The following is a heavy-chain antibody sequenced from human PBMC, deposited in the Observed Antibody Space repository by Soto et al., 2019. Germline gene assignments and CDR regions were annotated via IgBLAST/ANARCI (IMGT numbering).Heavy chain of an antibody. V-gene: IGHV1-69*13. D-gene: IGHD3-3*01. J-gene: IGHJ5*02. CDR1: GCTFSSYA. CDR3: ARDKSMTLFGVVPNWFDP. CDR2: IIPIFGTA. Sequence: ASVKASCKGCGCTFSSYAISWVRQAPGKGLEWMGGIIPIFGTANYAQKFQGRVTITADESTSTAYMELSSLRSEDTAVYYCARDKSMTLFGVVPNWFDPCGQGTLVTVSS.